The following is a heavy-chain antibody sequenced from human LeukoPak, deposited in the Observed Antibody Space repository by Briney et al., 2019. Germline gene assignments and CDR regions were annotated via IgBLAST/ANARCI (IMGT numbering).Heavy chain of an antibody. CDR1: GYTFTGYY. CDR3: ARGFDILTGYTYFDY. Sequence: ASVKVSCKASGYTFTGYYMHWVRQAPGQGLEWMGWINPNSGGTNYAQKLQGRVTMTTDTSTSTAYMELRSLRSDDTAVYYCARGFDILTGYTYFDYWGQGTLVTVSS. CDR2: INPNSGGT. J-gene: IGHJ4*02. D-gene: IGHD3-9*01. V-gene: IGHV1-2*02.